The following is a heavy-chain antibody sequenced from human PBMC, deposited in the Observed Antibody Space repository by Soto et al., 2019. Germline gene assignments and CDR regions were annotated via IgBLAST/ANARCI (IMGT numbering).Heavy chain of an antibody. CDR2: IYASGGST. Sequence: QVQLMQSGAEVKKPGASVKVSCKASGYTFTSYNVHWVRQAPGQGLEWMGIIYASGGSTTYAQNFQGRLTVTRDTSTSTVYMELSSLRSGDTAVSYCFGGGFPDYGKEGRYWGQGTLVTVSS. CDR3: FGGGFPDYGKEGRY. D-gene: IGHD4-17*01. J-gene: IGHJ4*02. V-gene: IGHV1-46*01. CDR1: GYTFTSYN.